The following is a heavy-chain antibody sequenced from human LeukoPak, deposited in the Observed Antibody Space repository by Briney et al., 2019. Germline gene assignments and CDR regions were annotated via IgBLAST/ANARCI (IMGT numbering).Heavy chain of an antibody. J-gene: IGHJ4*02. CDR2: ISAYNGNT. CDR3: ARDRRIAAAGTGNY. Sequence: ASVKVSCKASGYTFTSYGISWVRQAPGQGLEWAGWISAYNGNTNYAQKLQGRVTMTTDTSTSTAYMELRSLRSDDTAVYYCARDRRIAAAGTGNYWGQGTLVTVSS. V-gene: IGHV1-18*01. CDR1: GYTFTSYG. D-gene: IGHD6-13*01.